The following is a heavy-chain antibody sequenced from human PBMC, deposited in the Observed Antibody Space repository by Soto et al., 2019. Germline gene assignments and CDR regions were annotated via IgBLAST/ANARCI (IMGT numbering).Heavy chain of an antibody. CDR2: SYYSGST. D-gene: IGHD6-13*01. Sequence: SETLSLAGTVSGGSISSSRYYWGGIRQPPGKGLEWIGGSYYSGSTYYNPSLKSRVTISVDTSKHQFSLKLRSVTAADTAVYYCARHWSSSWYWFDPWGQGTLVTVSS. CDR3: ARHWSSSWYWFDP. CDR1: GGSISSSRYY. V-gene: IGHV4-39*01. J-gene: IGHJ5*02.